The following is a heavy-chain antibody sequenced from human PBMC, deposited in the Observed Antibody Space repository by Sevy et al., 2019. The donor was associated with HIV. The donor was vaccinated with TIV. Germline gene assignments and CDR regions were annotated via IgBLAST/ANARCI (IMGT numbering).Heavy chain of an antibody. CDR2: ISDSGSHI. CDR3: ARDFAPGIAVAGTGYYFDY. V-gene: IGHV3-11*01. Sequence: GESLKISCAASGFAFSDYYVSWIRQAPGKGLEWVSYISDSGSHIYYADSVKGRFTISRDTAKNSLYLQMNSLRAEDTAVYYCARDFAPGIAVAGTGYYFDYWGQGTLVTVSS. D-gene: IGHD6-19*01. CDR1: GFAFSDYY. J-gene: IGHJ4*02.